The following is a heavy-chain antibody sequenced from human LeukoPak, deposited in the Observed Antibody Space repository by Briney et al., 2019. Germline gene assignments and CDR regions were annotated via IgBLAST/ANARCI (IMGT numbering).Heavy chain of an antibody. J-gene: IGHJ4*02. D-gene: IGHD3-10*01. CDR1: GFTFSSYG. V-gene: IGHV3-30*18. CDR3: VKDARNYYGSGSYYTLDY. CDR2: ISYDGSNK. Sequence: GRSLRRSSAASGFTFSSYGMHWVRQAPGQGLKWVAGISYDGSNKYYADSVKVRFTISRDNSKNTMYLQMNSLRAEDTAVYYCVKDARNYYGSGSYYTLDYWGQGTLVTVSS.